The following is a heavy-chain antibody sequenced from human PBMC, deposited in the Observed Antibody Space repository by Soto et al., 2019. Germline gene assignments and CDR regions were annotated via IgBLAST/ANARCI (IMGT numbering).Heavy chain of an antibody. CDR3: ARASGIEATSSYYYYYGMDV. CDR2: IYYSGST. Sequence: PSETLSPTCTVSGGSISSGGYYWSWIRQHRGKGLEWIGYIYYSGSTYYNPSLKSRVTISVDTSKNQFSLKLSSVTAADTAVYYCARASGIEATSSYYYYYGMDVWGQGTTVTVSS. V-gene: IGHV4-31*03. D-gene: IGHD5-12*01. CDR1: GGSISSGGYY. J-gene: IGHJ6*02.